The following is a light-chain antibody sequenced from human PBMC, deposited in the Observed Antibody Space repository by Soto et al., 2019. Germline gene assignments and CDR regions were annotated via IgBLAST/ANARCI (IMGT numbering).Light chain of an antibody. CDR2: GAS. CDR1: QSVSSN. J-gene: IGKJ4*01. V-gene: IGKV3-15*01. Sequence: EIVMTQSPATLSVSPGERATLSCRASQSVSSNLAWFQQNPGQAPRLLIYGASTRATGIPARFSGSGSGTDFTLTIGRLEPEDFAVYYCQHYASAALTFGGGTKVEI. CDR3: QHYASAALT.